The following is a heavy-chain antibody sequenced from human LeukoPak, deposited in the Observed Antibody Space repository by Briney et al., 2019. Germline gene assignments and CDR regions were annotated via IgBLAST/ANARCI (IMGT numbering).Heavy chain of an antibody. CDR3: ARAATLPGYSSGWDISDFDY. V-gene: IGHV3-30*04. Sequence: PGGSLRLSCAASGFTFSSYAMHWVRQAPGKGLEWVAVISYDGSNKYYADSVKGRFTISRDNSKNTLYLQMNSLRAEDTAVYYCARAATLPGYSSGWDISDFDYWGQGTLVTVSS. D-gene: IGHD6-19*01. CDR1: GFTFSSYA. J-gene: IGHJ4*02. CDR2: ISYDGSNK.